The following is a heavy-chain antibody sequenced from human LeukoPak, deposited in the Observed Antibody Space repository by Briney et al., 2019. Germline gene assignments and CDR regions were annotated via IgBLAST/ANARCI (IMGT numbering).Heavy chain of an antibody. CDR2: INPNSGGT. V-gene: IGHV1-2*02. CDR1: GYTFTAYY. D-gene: IGHD2-15*01. Sequence: GASVKVSCKASGYTFTAYYMHWVRQAPGQGLEWMGWINPNSGGTNYAQKFQGRVTMTRDTSISTAYMELSRLRSDDTAVYYCARGRYCSGGSCYSFSDYDYWGQGTLVTVSS. J-gene: IGHJ4*02. CDR3: ARGRYCSGGSCYSFSDYDY.